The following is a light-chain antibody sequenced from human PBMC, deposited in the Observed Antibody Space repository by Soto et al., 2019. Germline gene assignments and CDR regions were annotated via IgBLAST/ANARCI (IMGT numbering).Light chain of an antibody. CDR3: QQFNSYPLT. J-gene: IGKJ4*01. CDR1: QGISSA. CDR2: DAS. V-gene: IGKV1-13*02. Sequence: AIQLTQSQSSLSASVGDRVTITCRASQGISSALAWYQQKPGKTPKLLIYDASTLGSGVPLRFRGSGSGTDFTLTINSLQPEDFAAYYCQQFNSYPLTFGGGTNVEI.